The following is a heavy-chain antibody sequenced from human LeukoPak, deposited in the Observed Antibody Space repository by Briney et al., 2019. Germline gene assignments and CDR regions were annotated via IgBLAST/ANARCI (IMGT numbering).Heavy chain of an antibody. CDR1: GFTFSSYA. V-gene: IGHV3-23*01. J-gene: IGHJ6*03. D-gene: IGHD2-2*01. CDR2: ISGSGGST. Sequence: GGSLRLSCAASGFTFSSYAMSWVRQAPGKGLEWVSAISGSGGSTYYADSVKGRFTISRDNSKNTLYLQMNSLRAEDTAEYYCAKIYCSSTSCPYYYYMDVWGKGTTVTVSS. CDR3: AKIYCSSTSCPYYYYMDV.